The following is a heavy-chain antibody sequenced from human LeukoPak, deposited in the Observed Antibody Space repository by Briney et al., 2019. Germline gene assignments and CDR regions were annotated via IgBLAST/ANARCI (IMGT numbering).Heavy chain of an antibody. CDR1: GYSFTYW. Sequence: GESLKISCKGSGYSFTYWIGWVRQMPGKGLEWMGVIYSGDSHTKYSPSFQGRVTISVDKSITTAYLQWSSLEASDTAMYYCASARHGDYVWDYWGQGTLVTVSS. D-gene: IGHD3-16*01. J-gene: IGHJ4*02. CDR2: IYSGDSHT. CDR3: ASARHGDYVWDY. V-gene: IGHV5-51*01.